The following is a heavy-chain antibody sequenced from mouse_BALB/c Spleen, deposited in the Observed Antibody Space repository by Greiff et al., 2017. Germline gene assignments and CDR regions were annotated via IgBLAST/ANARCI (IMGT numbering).Heavy chain of an antibody. CDR3: ARGVGTAWMAY. CDR1: GFSLTSYG. CDR2: IWRGGST. D-gene: IGHD4-1*01. J-gene: IGHJ3*01. V-gene: IGHV2-5-1*01. Sequence: VQVVESGPSLVQPSQSLSITCTASGFSLTSYGVHWVRQSPGKGLEWLGVIWRGGSTDYNAAFMSRLSITKDNSKSQVFFKMSSLQAEDTAIYYCARGVGTAWMAYWGQGTLVTVAA.